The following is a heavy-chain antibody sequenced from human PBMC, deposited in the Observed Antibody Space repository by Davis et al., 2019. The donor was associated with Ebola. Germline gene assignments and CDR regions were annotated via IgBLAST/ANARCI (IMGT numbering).Heavy chain of an antibody. J-gene: IGHJ2*01. D-gene: IGHD4-17*01. CDR1: GYTLTELS. CDR2: FDPEDGET. V-gene: IGHV1-24*01. Sequence: ASVKVSCKVSGYTLTELSMHWVRQAPGKGLEWMGGFDPEDGETIYAQKFQGRVTMTADTSTDTAYMELSSLRSEDTAVYYCATASLPMTTVTTRFDLWGRGTLVTVSS. CDR3: ATASLPMTTVTTRFDL.